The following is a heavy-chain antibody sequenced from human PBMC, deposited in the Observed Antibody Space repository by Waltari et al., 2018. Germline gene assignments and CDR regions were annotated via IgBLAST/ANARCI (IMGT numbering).Heavy chain of an antibody. J-gene: IGHJ1*01. CDR2: MNSNSGAT. V-gene: IGHV1-2*02. D-gene: IGHD6-13*01. CDR1: GDTLTGYH. CDR3: ATDNGARTGSSWSMPEYFPH. Sequence: QVQLVQSGAEVKKPGASVKVSCKASGDTLTGYHMHWVRQAPGQGLEWMGWMNSNSGATNYAQKFQGRVTMTRDTSITTAYMELNRLRSDDTAVYYCATDNGARTGSSWSMPEYFPHWGQGALVTVSS.